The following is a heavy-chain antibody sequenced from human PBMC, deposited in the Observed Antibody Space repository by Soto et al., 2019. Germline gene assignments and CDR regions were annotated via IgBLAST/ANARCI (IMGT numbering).Heavy chain of an antibody. CDR3: ARGGLGLGYNYGSDY. Sequence: QVQLVQSGAEVKKPGASVKVSCKAPGYTFTRYDINWVRQATGQGLEWMGWMNPNSGNTGYAQKFKGRVTMTRNTSIDTAYMGLSSLRSEDRAVYYCARGGLGLGYNYGSDYWGQGTLVTVSS. J-gene: IGHJ4*02. D-gene: IGHD5-18*01. CDR1: GYTFTRYD. V-gene: IGHV1-8*01. CDR2: MNPNSGNT.